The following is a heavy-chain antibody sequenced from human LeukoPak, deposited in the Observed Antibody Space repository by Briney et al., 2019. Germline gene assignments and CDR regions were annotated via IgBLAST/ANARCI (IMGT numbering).Heavy chain of an antibody. CDR3: ARRRPDPMVNLEEDVQYYMDV. Sequence: SETLSLTCSVSGGSLSDYYWSWIRQPPGKALEWIGYINYGGSTNYNPSLKSRVTMSVDTSKNQFSLNLSSVSAADTAVYYCARRRPDPMVNLEEDVQYYMDVWGSGTTVTVSS. V-gene: IGHV4-59*08. CDR2: INYGGST. D-gene: IGHD5-18*01. CDR1: GGSLSDYY. J-gene: IGHJ6*03.